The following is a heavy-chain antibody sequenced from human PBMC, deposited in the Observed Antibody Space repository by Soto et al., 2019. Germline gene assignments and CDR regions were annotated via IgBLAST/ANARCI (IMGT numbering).Heavy chain of an antibody. V-gene: IGHV1-69*01. CDR1: GVTFSSYA. D-gene: IGHD1-26*01. CDR2: IIPIFGTA. Sequence: QVQLVQSGAEVRKPGSSVKVSCKASGVTFSSYAISWVRQAPGQGLEWMGGIIPIFGTANYAQKFQGRVTITADESTSTAYMELSSLRSEDTAVYYCARVSVGATDTYGMDVWGQGTTVTVSS. J-gene: IGHJ6*02. CDR3: ARVSVGATDTYGMDV.